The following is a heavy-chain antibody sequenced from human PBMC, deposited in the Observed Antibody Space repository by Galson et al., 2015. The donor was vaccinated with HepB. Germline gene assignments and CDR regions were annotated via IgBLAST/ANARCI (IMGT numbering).Heavy chain of an antibody. CDR1: GYTFTSYY. Sequence: SVKVSCKASGYTFTSYYMHWVRQAPGQGLEWMGIINPSGGSTSYAQKFQGRVTMTRDTSTSTVYMELSSLRPEDTAVYYCARRSIAARGAPGYWGQGTLVTVSS. V-gene: IGHV1-46*01. D-gene: IGHD6-6*01. CDR2: INPSGGST. J-gene: IGHJ4*02. CDR3: ARRSIAARGAPGY.